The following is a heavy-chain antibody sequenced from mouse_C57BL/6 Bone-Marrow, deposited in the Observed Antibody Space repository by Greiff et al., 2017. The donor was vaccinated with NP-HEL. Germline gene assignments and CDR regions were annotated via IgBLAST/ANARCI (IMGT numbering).Heavy chain of an antibody. V-gene: IGHV5-6*01. CDR2: FSSGGSYT. CDR1: GFTFSTYG. D-gene: IGHD2-2*01. Sequence: EVQLVESGGALVKPGGSLKLSCAASGFTFSTYGMSWVRQTPDKRLEWVATFSSGGSYTYYPDSVKGRVTISRDNAKNTLYLQMSSLKSEDTAMYYCARHGGYDGAMDYWGQGTSVTVSS. CDR3: ARHGGYDGAMDY. J-gene: IGHJ4*01.